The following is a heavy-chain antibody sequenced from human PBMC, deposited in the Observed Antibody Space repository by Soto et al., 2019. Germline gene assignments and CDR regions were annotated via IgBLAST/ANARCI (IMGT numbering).Heavy chain of an antibody. D-gene: IGHD6-19*01. Sequence: VASVKVSCKASGYTFTGYYTHWVRQAPGQGLEWMGWINPNSGGTDYAQKFQGRVTMTRDTSISTAYMELSRLRSDDTAVYYCARTTYSSGYYDIWGQGTMVTVS. CDR1: GYTFTGYY. J-gene: IGHJ3*02. V-gene: IGHV1-2*02. CDR3: ARTTYSSGYYDI. CDR2: INPNSGGT.